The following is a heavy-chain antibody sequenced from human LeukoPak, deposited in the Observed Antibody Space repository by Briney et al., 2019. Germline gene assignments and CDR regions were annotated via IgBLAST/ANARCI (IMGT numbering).Heavy chain of an antibody. CDR2: ISDSGGVT. CDR3: AKDSSGYLAGYFQY. CDR1: GFTFSSYA. V-gene: IGHV3-23*01. J-gene: IGHJ1*01. Sequence: GGSLRLSCAASGFTFSSYATGWVRQAPGKGLEWVSVISDSGGVTYYADSVKGRFTISRDNSKNTLFLQMNSLRAEDTAVYYCAKDSSGYLAGYFQYWGQGTLVTVSS. D-gene: IGHD3-22*01.